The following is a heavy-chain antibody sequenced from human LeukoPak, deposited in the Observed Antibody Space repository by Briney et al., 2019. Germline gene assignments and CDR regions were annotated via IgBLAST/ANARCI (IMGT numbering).Heavy chain of an antibody. V-gene: IGHV3-74*01. D-gene: IGHD6-13*01. CDR1: GFTFSSHW. J-gene: IGHJ5*02. Sequence: PGGSLRLSCAASGFTFSSHWMHWVRQAPGKGLVWVSRINSDGSSISYADSVKGRFTISRDNAKNTLYLQMNSLRAEDTAVYYCARGYSSRLYNWLDPWGQGTLVTVSS. CDR2: INSDGSSI. CDR3: ARGYSSRLYNWLDP.